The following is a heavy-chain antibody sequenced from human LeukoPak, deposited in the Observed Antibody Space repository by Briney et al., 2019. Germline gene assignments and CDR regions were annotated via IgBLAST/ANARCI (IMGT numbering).Heavy chain of an antibody. V-gene: IGHV3-74*01. CDR2: INSDGSFT. CDR1: GFTFSRYW. CDR3: AKGPYRASSGLVDY. J-gene: IGHJ4*02. Sequence: PGGSLRLSCAASGFTFSRYWMHWVRQAPGKGLVWVSRINSDGSFTTYADSVEGRFTSSRDDAKNTLYLQITNLRSKGTAVYYCAKGPYRASSGLVDYWGQGTLVTVSS. D-gene: IGHD5-12*01.